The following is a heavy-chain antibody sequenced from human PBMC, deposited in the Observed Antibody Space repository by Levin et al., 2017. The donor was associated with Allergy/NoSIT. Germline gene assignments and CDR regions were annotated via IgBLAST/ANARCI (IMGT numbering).Heavy chain of an antibody. J-gene: IGHJ4*02. Sequence: GESLKISCAASGFTFSSYWMSWVRQAPGKGLEWVANIKQDGSEKYYVDSVKGRFTISRDNDKNSLYLQMNSLRAEDTAVYYCARDLNWNYGVEFDYWGQGTLVTVSS. V-gene: IGHV3-7*01. D-gene: IGHD1-7*01. CDR2: IKQDGSEK. CDR3: ARDLNWNYGVEFDY. CDR1: GFTFSSYW.